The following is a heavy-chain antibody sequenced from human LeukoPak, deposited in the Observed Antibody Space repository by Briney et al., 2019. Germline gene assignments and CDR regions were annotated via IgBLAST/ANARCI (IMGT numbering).Heavy chain of an antibody. CDR1: GFTFSSNY. CDR2: IYSGGST. CDR3: AGDSYGENFDY. V-gene: IGHV3-53*04. Sequence: GGSLRLSCAASGFTFSSNYMSWVRQAPGKGLEWVSVIYSGGSTYYSDSVKGRFTISRHNSKNTLYLQMNSLRAEDTAVYYCAGDSYGENFDYWGQGTLVTVSS. D-gene: IGHD5-18*01. J-gene: IGHJ4*02.